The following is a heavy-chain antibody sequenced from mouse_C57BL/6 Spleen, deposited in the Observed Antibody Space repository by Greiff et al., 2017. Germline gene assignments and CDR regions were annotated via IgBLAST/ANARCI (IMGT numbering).Heavy chain of an antibody. D-gene: IGHD1-3*01. CDR3: VRELLIGKAMDY. CDR2: IRSKSNNYAT. CDR1: GFSFNTYA. Sequence: EVQGVESGGGLVQPKGSLKLSCAASGFSFNTYAMNWVRQAPGKGLEWVARIRSKSNNYATYYADSVKDRFTISRDDSESMLYLQMNNLKTEDTAMYYCVRELLIGKAMDYWGQGTSVTVSS. J-gene: IGHJ4*01. V-gene: IGHV10-1*01.